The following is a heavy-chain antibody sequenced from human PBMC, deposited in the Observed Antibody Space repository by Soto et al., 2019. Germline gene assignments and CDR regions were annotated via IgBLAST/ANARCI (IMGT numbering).Heavy chain of an antibody. D-gene: IGHD3-22*01. Sequence: PGESLKISCKGSGYSFTSYWIGWVRQMPGKGLEWMGIIYPGDSDTRYSPSFQGQVTISADKSISTAYLQWSSLKASDTAMYYCARQFDYYDSSGYLSWFDPWGQGTLVTVSS. V-gene: IGHV5-51*01. J-gene: IGHJ5*02. CDR3: ARQFDYYDSSGYLSWFDP. CDR2: IYPGDSDT. CDR1: GYSFTSYW.